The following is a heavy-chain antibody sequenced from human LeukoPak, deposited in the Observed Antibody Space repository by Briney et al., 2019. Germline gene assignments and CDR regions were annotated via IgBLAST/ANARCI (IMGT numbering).Heavy chain of an antibody. D-gene: IGHD3-22*01. CDR3: ASHDSSGYYGY. CDR1: GGSISSYY. Sequence: HPSETLSLTCTVSGGSISSYYWSRIRQPTGKGLEWIGRIDISGSTNDNPSLKSRVTMSVDTSKNQFSLKLSSVTAADTAVYYCASHDSSGYYGYWGQGTLVTVSS. CDR2: IDISGST. J-gene: IGHJ4*02. V-gene: IGHV4-4*07.